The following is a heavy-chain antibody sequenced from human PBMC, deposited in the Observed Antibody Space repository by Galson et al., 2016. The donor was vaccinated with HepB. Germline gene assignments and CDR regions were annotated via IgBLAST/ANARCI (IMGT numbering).Heavy chain of an antibody. V-gene: IGHV4-39*01. CDR2: LYYNGNT. D-gene: IGHD2-2*01. Sequence: SETLSLTCTVSGGSISTSNYYWSWIRQSPGKGLEWIGSLYYNGNTYYNSSFKSRVTISVGTSDTQFSLKMTSMTASDTAVYYCARLYPFDFWGQGALVIISS. CDR3: ARLYPFDF. CDR1: GGSISTSNYY. J-gene: IGHJ4*02.